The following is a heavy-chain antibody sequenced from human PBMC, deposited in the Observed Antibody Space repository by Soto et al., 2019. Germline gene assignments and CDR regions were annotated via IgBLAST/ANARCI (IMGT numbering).Heavy chain of an antibody. V-gene: IGHV1-69*02. CDR2: FIPMLGIA. CDR3: ASLYDDTSGNXDY. Sequence: ASGKVSCKASGDSFSRSTFSWVRQAPGQGLEWMGRFIPMLGIANYAQAFQGRVTITADKSTSTAYMDLSSLRSEDTGVYYCASLYDDTSGNXDYWGQGTLVTVSS. D-gene: IGHD3-22*01. CDR1: GDSFSRST. J-gene: IGHJ4*02.